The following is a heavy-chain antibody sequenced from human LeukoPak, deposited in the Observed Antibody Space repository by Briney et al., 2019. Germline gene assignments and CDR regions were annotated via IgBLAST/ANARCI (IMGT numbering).Heavy chain of an antibody. CDR1: GGSISSSSYY. Sequence: SETPPLTCTVSGGSISSSSYYWGWIRQPPGKGLEWIGSIYYSGSTYYDPSLKSRVTISVDTSKNQFSLKLSSVTAADTAVYYCARRDWWTMEYWGQGTLVTVSS. CDR3: ARRDWWTMEY. D-gene: IGHD2-8*02. V-gene: IGHV4-39*01. CDR2: IYYSGST. J-gene: IGHJ4*02.